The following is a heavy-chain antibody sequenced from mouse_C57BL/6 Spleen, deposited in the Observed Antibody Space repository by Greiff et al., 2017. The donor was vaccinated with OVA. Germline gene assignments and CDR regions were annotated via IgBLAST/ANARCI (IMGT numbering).Heavy chain of an antibody. Sequence: EVKLQESGPELVKPGASVKISCKASGYSFTGYYMNWVKQSPEKSLEWIGEINPSTGGTTYNQKFKAKATLTVDKSSSTAYMQLKSLTSEDSAVYYCASHYRGYWGQGTTLTVSS. CDR2: INPSTGGT. V-gene: IGHV1-42*01. CDR1: GYSFTGYY. CDR3: ASHYRGY. J-gene: IGHJ2*01. D-gene: IGHD2-14*01.